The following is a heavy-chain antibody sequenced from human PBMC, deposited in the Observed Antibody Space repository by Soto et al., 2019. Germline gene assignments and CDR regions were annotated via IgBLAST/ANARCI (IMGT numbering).Heavy chain of an antibody. CDR3: ARPHGYSRSFDY. D-gene: IGHD6-13*01. J-gene: IGHJ4*02. CDR1: GGSISSGDYY. Sequence: SETLSLTCTVSGGSISSGDYYWSWIRRPPGKGLEWIGYIYYSGSTYYNPSLKSRVTISVDTSKNQFSLKLSSVTAADTAVYYGARPHGYSRSFDYWGQGTLVTVSS. V-gene: IGHV4-30-4*01. CDR2: IYYSGST.